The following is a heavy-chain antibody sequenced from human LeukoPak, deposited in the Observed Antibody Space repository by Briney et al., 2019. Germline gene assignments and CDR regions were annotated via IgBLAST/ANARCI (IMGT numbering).Heavy chain of an antibody. D-gene: IGHD3-10*01. J-gene: IGHJ4*02. CDR1: GGSFSGYY. Sequence: SETLSLTCAVSGGSFSGYYWSWLRQPPGKGLEWIGEINHSGSTNYNPSLKSRVTISVDTSKNQFSLKLSSVTAADTAVYYCARGLRRTYYYGSGSGIYFDYWGQGTLVTVSS. CDR3: ARGLRRTYYYGSGSGIYFDY. CDR2: INHSGST. V-gene: IGHV4-34*01.